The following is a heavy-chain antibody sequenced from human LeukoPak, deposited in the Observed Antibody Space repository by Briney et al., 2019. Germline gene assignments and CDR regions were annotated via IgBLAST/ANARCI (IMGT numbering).Heavy chain of an antibody. CDR1: GYTFTSYD. D-gene: IGHD3-22*01. V-gene: IGHV1-8*03. J-gene: IGHJ6*03. CDR3: ARGPSHDSSGYYYYYYMDV. CDR2: MNPNSGNT. Sequence: ASVKVSCKASGYTFTSYDINWVRQATGQGLEWMVWMNPNSGNTGYAQKFQGRVTITRNTSISTAYMELSSLRSEDTAVYYCARGPSHDSSGYYYYYYMDVWGKGTTVTVSS.